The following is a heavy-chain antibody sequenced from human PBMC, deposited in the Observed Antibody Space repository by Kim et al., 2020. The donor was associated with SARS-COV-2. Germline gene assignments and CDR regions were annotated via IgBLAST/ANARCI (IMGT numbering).Heavy chain of an antibody. Sequence: ASVKVSCKASGYTFTGYYMHWVRQAPGQGLEWMGWINPNSGGTNYAQKFQGWVTMTRDTSISTAYMELSRLRSDDTAVYYCARGLGLGELSDFDYWGQGTLVTVSS. CDR2: INPNSGGT. V-gene: IGHV1-2*04. J-gene: IGHJ4*02. D-gene: IGHD3-10*01. CDR3: ARGLGLGELSDFDY. CDR1: GYTFTGYY.